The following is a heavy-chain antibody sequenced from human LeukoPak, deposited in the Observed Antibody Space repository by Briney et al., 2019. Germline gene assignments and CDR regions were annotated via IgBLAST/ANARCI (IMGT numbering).Heavy chain of an antibody. CDR3: ARVRIGETSYDASDV. J-gene: IGHJ3*01. CDR2: IYITGST. Sequence: SETLSLTCTVSGGSISSYYWTWIRQPPGKGLEWIGDIYITGSTNYNPYLKRRVTMTVDTSKNQFSLRLSSVTAADTAVYYCARVRIGETSYDASDVWGLGTMVTVSS. CDR1: GGSISSYY. D-gene: IGHD1-26*01. V-gene: IGHV4-59*13.